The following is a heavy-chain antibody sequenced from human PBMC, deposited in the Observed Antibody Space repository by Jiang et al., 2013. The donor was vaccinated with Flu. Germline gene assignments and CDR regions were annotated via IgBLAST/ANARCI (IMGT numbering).Heavy chain of an antibody. Sequence: ETLSLTCAVYGGSFSGYYWSWIRQPPGKGLEWIGEINHSGSTNYNPSLKSRVTISVDTSKNQFSLKLSSVTAADTAVYYCARVNPFIVVVPAARGWFDPWGQGTLVTVSS. CDR2: INHSGST. CDR3: ARVNPFIVVVPAARGWFDP. V-gene: IGHV4-34*01. CDR1: GGSFSGYY. D-gene: IGHD2-2*01. J-gene: IGHJ5*02.